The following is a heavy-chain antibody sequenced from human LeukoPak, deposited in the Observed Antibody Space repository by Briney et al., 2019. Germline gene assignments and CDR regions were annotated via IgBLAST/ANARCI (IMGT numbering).Heavy chain of an antibody. V-gene: IGHV4-59*12. D-gene: IGHD6-13*01. CDR2: ISYSGTT. J-gene: IGHJ4*02. CDR3: AISYSSSWGVDFDY. CDR1: GDSISNYY. Sequence: SETLSLTCTVSGDSISNYYWNWVRQPPGKGLEWLGHISYSGTTNYNPSLKSRVTMSLDTSKNQFSLKLSSVTAADTAVYYCAISYSSSWGVDFDYWGQGTLVTVSS.